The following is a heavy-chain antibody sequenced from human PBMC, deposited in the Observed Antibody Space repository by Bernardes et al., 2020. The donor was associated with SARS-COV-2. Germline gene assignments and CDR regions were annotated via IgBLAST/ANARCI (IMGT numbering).Heavy chain of an antibody. J-gene: IGHJ3*01. Sequence: GGSLRLSCAASGFTFEDYTMHWVRQVPGKGLEWVSLVSWDGSTTNYADSVKGRFIISRDSSRNTVHLQVDSLRKEDTALYYCATERQSLTVFGVGHDAFDFWGQGTMVTVSS. D-gene: IGHD3-3*01. CDR3: ATERQSLTVFGVGHDAFDF. CDR2: VSWDGSTT. V-gene: IGHV3-43*01. CDR1: GFTFEDYT.